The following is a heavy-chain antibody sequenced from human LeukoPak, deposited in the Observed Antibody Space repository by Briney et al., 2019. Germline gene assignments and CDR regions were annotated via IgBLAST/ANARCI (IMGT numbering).Heavy chain of an antibody. CDR3: AKDLGNIVVVVAALRTFDY. V-gene: IGHV3-23*01. Sequence: GGSLRLSCAVSGFSFSSYAMSWVRQAPGKGLEWVSAISGSGGSAYYGDSVKGRFTISRDNSKNTLYLQLNSLRAEDTAIYYCAKDLGNIVVVVAALRTFDYWGQGTLVTVSS. D-gene: IGHD2-15*01. J-gene: IGHJ4*02. CDR1: GFSFSSYA. CDR2: ISGSGGSA.